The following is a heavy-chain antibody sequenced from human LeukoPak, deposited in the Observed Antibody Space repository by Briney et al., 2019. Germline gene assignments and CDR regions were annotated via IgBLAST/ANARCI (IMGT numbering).Heavy chain of an antibody. D-gene: IGHD6-13*01. V-gene: IGHV3-30*02. CDR2: IRYDGSNK. J-gene: IGHJ4*02. Sequence: GGSLRLSCAASGFTFSSYGMHWVRQAPGKGLEWVAFIRYDGSNKYYADSVKGRFTISRDNSKNTLYLQMNSLRAEDTAVYYCAKVRGRKQQLVYFDYWGQGTLVTVSS. CDR1: GFTFSSYG. CDR3: AKVRGRKQQLVYFDY.